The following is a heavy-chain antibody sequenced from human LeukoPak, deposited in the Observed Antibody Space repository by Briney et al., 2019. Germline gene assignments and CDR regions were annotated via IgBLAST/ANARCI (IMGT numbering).Heavy chain of an antibody. CDR3: ARAADGSYQ. Sequence: GGSLRLSCEGSGFSFSKHGLNWVRQAPGKGLEWVANIKQDGSEKYYVDSVKGRFTISRDNAKNSLYLQMNSLRAEDTAVYYCARAADGSYQWGQGTLVTVSS. CDR2: IKQDGSEK. V-gene: IGHV3-7*01. J-gene: IGHJ4*02. D-gene: IGHD3-16*02. CDR1: GFSFSKHG.